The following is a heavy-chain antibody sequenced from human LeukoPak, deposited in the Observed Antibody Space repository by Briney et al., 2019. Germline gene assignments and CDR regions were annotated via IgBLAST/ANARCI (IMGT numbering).Heavy chain of an antibody. J-gene: IGHJ4*02. V-gene: IGHV3-23*01. CDR1: GFTFSSYA. CDR2: ISGSGGST. D-gene: IGHD1-26*01. Sequence: SGGSLRLPCAASGFTFSSYAMSWVRQAPGKGLEWVSAISGSGGSTYYADSVKGRFTISRDNSKNTLYLQMNSLRAEDTAVYYCAKAPMVWELLSRATTLFDYWGQGTLVTVSS. CDR3: AKAPMVWELLSRATTLFDY.